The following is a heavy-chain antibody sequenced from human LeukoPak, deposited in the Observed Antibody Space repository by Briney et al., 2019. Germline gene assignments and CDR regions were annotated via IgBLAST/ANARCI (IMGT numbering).Heavy chain of an antibody. CDR2: IHYSGST. J-gene: IGHJ4*02. CDR3: ARSRGWLQSHPLGY. CDR1: GGSISSYY. V-gene: IGHV4-59*12. D-gene: IGHD5-24*01. Sequence: SETLSLTCTVSGGSISSYYWSWIRQPPGKGLEWIGYIHYSGSTNYNPSLKSRVTISVDTSKNQFSLKLSSVTAADTAVYYCARSRGWLQSHPLGYWGQGTLVTVSS.